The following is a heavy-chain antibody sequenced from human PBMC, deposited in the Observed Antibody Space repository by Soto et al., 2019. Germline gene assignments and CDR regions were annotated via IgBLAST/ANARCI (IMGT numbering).Heavy chain of an antibody. J-gene: IGHJ3*02. CDR3: ARNYDSSGYYYRVGAFDI. D-gene: IGHD3-22*01. CDR1: GFTFTSSA. V-gene: IGHV1-58*02. CDR2: IIAIFGKA. Sequence: SVTVSCTASGFTFTSSAMQWVRQARGQRLEWMGGIIAIFGKANYAQKFQDRVTITADKSTSTAYMELSSLRSEDTAVYYCARNYDSSGYYYRVGAFDIWGQGTMVTVSS.